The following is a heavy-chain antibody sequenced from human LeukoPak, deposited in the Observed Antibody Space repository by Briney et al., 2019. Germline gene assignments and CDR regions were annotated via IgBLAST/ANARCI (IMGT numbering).Heavy chain of an antibody. J-gene: IGHJ4*02. Sequence: GGSLRLSCAASGFNFDDYAMHWVRQAPGKGLEWVSLITWDGDYTYYADSVKGRFTISRDNSKNSLYLQMNSLRVEDTALYYCAKTHSSSWSELGYWGQGTLVTVSS. CDR3: AKTHSSSWSELGY. CDR1: GFNFDDYA. V-gene: IGHV3-43D*03. CDR2: ITWDGDYT. D-gene: IGHD6-13*01.